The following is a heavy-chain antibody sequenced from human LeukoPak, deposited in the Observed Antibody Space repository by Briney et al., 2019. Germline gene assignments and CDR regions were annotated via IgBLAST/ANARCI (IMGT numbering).Heavy chain of an antibody. CDR3: AISYYYDSSGYSWYFDL. CDR2: INPNSGGT. V-gene: IGHV1-2*02. CDR1: GYTFTRYY. D-gene: IGHD3-22*01. Sequence: ASVKVSCKASGYTFTRYYMHWVRQAPGQGLEWMGWINPNSGGTNYAQTFHGRVTMTSDTSISTAFIELSRLRSDDTAVYYCAISYYYDSSGYSWYFDLWGRGTLVTVSS. J-gene: IGHJ2*01.